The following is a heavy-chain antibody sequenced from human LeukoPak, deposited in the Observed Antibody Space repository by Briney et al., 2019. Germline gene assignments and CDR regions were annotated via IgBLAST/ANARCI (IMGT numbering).Heavy chain of an antibody. Sequence: SVKVSCKASGFTFTSSAVQWVRQARGQRLEWIGWIVVGSGNTNYAQKFQERVTITRDMSTSTAYMELSSLRSGDTAVYYCAALYDSRAGRDYWGQGTLVTVSS. D-gene: IGHD3-22*01. CDR2: IVVGSGNT. J-gene: IGHJ4*02. V-gene: IGHV1-58*01. CDR1: GFTFTSSA. CDR3: AALYDSRAGRDY.